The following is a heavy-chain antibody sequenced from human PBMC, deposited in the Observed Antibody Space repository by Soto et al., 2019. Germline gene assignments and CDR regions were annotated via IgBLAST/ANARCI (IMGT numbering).Heavy chain of an antibody. CDR1: GASVSSYY. Sequence: QVQLQESGPGLVKPSETLFLTCTVSGASVSSYYWSWIRQPPGKGLEWIGYIYYSGSTNYNHSLKSRVTISVDTSKNQFSLKLSSVTAADTAVYYCASSFYGDHSYYYFYYMDVWGKGTTVTVSS. V-gene: IGHV4-59*08. J-gene: IGHJ6*03. CDR3: ASSFYGDHSYYYFYYMDV. CDR2: IYYSGST. D-gene: IGHD4-17*01.